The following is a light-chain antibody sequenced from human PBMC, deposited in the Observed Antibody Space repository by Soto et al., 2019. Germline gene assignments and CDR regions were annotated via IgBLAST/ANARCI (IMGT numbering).Light chain of an antibody. CDR3: QQLNSYPLT. J-gene: IGKJ4*01. CDR1: QGISRY. CDR2: AAS. V-gene: IGKV1-9*01. Sequence: DIQLTQSPSFLSASVGDRVIITCRASQGISRYLAWYQQKPGKAPNLLIYAASSLQSGVPSRFSGSGSETDFTLTISSLQPEDFATYYCQQLNSYPLTFGGGTKLEIK.